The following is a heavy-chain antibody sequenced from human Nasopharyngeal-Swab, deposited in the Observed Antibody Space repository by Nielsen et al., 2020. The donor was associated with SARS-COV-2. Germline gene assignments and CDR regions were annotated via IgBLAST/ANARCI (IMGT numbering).Heavy chain of an antibody. D-gene: IGHD2-2*02. J-gene: IGHJ4*02. CDR1: CFSFRSYE. CDR2: SSSSGDTI. Sequence: GGSLRLSCVASCFSFRSYELNWVRQAPGKGLEWVSCSSSSGDTIYYADSVKGRFTFSRDNAKNSLFLQMNSLRAEDTAVYYCARVSLNTVDYWGQGTLVSVSS. V-gene: IGHV3-48*03. CDR3: ARVSLNTVDY.